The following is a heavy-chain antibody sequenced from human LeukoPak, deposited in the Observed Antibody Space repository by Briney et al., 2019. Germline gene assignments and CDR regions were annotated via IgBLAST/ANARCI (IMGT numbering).Heavy chain of an antibody. V-gene: IGHV3-15*01. CDR3: TTDEDYYDSSTNFDY. J-gene: IGHJ4*02. CDR2: IKSKTDGGTT. D-gene: IGHD3-22*01. CDR1: GFTFSKYD. Sequence: GGSLRLSCAASGFTFSKYDMSWVRQGPGKGLEWVGRIKSKTDGGTTDYAAPVKGRFTISRDDSKNTLYLQMNSLKTEDTAVYYCTTDEDYYDSSTNFDYWGQGTLVTVSS.